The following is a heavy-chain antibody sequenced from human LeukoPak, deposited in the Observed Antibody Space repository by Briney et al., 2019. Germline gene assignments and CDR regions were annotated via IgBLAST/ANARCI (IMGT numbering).Heavy chain of an antibody. J-gene: IGHJ3*02. D-gene: IGHD5-18*01. CDR1: GGSISSYY. CDR3: ARSGYRYGADALDI. Sequence: RPSETLSLTCTVSGGSISSYYWSWIRQPPGKGLEWIGYIYYSGSTNYNSSFKSRVTISIDTSKNQFSLRLSSVTAADTAVYYCARSGYRYGADALDIWGQGTMVTVSS. V-gene: IGHV4-59*01. CDR2: IYYSGST.